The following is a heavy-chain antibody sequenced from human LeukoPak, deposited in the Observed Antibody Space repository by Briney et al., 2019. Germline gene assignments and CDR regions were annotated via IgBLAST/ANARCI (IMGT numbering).Heavy chain of an antibody. CDR2: IYSGGGT. CDR1: GITVSSND. D-gene: IGHD6-13*01. V-gene: IGHV3-66*01. J-gene: IGHJ4*02. Sequence: GGSLRLSCAASGITVSSNDMSWVRQAPGKGLEWVSVIYSGGGTYYADSVKGRFSISRDNSKNTLYFQMNSLRAEDTAVYYCARDRIGYLDYWGQGTLVTVSS. CDR3: ARDRIGYLDY.